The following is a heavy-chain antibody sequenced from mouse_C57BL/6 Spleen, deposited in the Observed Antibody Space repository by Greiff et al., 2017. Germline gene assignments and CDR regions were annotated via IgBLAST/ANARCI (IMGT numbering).Heavy chain of an antibody. CDR2: INYDGSST. D-gene: IGHD1-1*01. Sequence: EVKLVESEGGLVQPGSSMKLSCTASGFTFSDYYMAWVRQVPEKGLEWVANINYDGSSTYYLDSLKSRFIISRDNATNILYLQMSSLKSEDTATYYCARDLPNYDGSSYGYFDVWGTGTTVTVSS. CDR1: GFTFSDYY. V-gene: IGHV5-16*01. J-gene: IGHJ1*03. CDR3: ARDLPNYDGSSYGYFDV.